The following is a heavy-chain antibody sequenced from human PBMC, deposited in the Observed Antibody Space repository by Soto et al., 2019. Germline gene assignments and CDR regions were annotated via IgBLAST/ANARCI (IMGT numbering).Heavy chain of an antibody. V-gene: IGHV3-9*01. J-gene: IGHJ4*02. CDR2: ISWNSGSI. CDR3: AKTNVVVVPADYFGY. D-gene: IGHD2-2*01. CDR1: GFTFDDYA. Sequence: PGGFLRLSCAASGFTFDDYAMHWVRQAPGKGLEWVSGISWNSGSIGYADSVKGRFTISRDNAKNSLYLQMNSLRAEDTALYYCAKTNVVVVPADYFGYWGQGTLVTVSS.